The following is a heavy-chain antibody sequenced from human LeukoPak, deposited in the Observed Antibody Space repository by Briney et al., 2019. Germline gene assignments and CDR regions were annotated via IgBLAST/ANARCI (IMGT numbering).Heavy chain of an antibody. CDR3: ARDGLNSSGWCGDRPLDY. V-gene: IGHV4-34*01. D-gene: IGHD6-19*01. CDR1: GGSFSGYY. J-gene: IGHJ4*02. CDR2: INHSGST. Sequence: SETLSLTCAAYGGSFSGYYSSWIRQPPGKGLEWIGEINHSGSTNYNPSLKSRVTISVDTSKNQFSLKLSSVTSADTAVYYCARDGLNSSGWCGDRPLDYWGQGTLVTVSS.